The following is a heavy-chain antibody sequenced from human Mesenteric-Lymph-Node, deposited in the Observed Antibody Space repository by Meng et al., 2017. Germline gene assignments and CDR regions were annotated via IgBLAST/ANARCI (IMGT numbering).Heavy chain of an antibody. CDR2: IYRDDEK. J-gene: IGHJ5*02. Sequence: LKQPVPPLVNPTQTLPLTCTFSGFSLTPGAEGVCWFRQPPGKGLEWLAMIYRDDEKRFSPSLNSRLTITKDTSKSQVVLTMTNMDPVDTATYYCARGRVGTWWFDPWGQGALVTVSS. D-gene: IGHD3-16*01. CDR1: GFSLTPGAEG. CDR3: ARGRVGTWWFDP. V-gene: IGHV2-5*02.